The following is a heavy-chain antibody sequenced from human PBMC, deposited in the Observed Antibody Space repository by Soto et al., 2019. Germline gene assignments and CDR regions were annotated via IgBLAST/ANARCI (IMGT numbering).Heavy chain of an antibody. V-gene: IGHV1-58*01. Sequence: SVKVSCKASGFTFTSSAVQWVRQARGQRLEWIGWIVVGSGNTNYAQKFQERATITRDMSTSTAYMELSSLRSEDTAVYYCAKGMSNFWSNYDCWGQGTLVTVSS. CDR3: AKGMSNFWSNYDC. J-gene: IGHJ4*02. CDR1: GFTFTSSA. D-gene: IGHD3-3*01. CDR2: IVVGSGNT.